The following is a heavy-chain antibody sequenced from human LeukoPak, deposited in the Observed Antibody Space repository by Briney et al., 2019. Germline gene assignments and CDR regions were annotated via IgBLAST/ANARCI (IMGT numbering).Heavy chain of an antibody. V-gene: IGHV4-59*08. CDR2: IYYSGTT. CDR1: GGSISRYF. CDR3: AKHPWFGEFWYFDL. J-gene: IGHJ2*01. D-gene: IGHD3-10*01. Sequence: PSQTLSLTCTVSGGSISRYFWSWIRQPPGKGLEWIGHIYYSGTTNYNPSLKSRVTVSVDTSKNQFSLNLSSVTAADTAVYYCAKHPWFGEFWYFDLWGRGTLVTVSS.